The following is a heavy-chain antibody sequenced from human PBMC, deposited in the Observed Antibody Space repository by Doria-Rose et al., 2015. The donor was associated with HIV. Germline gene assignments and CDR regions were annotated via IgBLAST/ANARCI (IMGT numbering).Heavy chain of an antibody. V-gene: IGHV4-59*01. J-gene: IGHJ4*02. CDR3: ARVLSGTYDY. CDR1: GGSISHYY. D-gene: IGHD1-26*01. CDR2: IFYTVST. Sequence: QVQLVQSGPGLVKPSETLSLTCSVSGGSISHYYWSWIRQPPGKGLEYIGDIFYTVSTNYSPSLKSRVSISIDTSKNKFSLRLSSVTAADTAVYYCARVLSGTYDYWGQGTLVTVSS.